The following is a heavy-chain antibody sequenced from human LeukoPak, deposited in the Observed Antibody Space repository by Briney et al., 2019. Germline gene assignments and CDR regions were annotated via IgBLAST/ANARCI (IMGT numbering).Heavy chain of an antibody. V-gene: IGHV4-59*01. CDR1: GGSISSYY. CDR2: IYYSGST. Sequence: SETLSLTCTVSGGSISSYYWSWIRQPPGKGLEWIGHIYYSGSTNYNPSLKSRVTISVDTSKNQFSLKLSSVTAADTAVYYCARLGYTYGYYFDYWGQGTLVTVSS. CDR3: ARLGYTYGYYFDY. D-gene: IGHD5-18*01. J-gene: IGHJ4*02.